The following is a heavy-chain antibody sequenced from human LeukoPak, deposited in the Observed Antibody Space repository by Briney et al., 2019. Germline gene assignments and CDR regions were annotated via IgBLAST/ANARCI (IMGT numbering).Heavy chain of an antibody. CDR2: ISGRSGTT. CDR3: ARGPSGYHNT. CDR1: GFTFTSSA. J-gene: IGHJ4*02. V-gene: IGHV3-23*01. Sequence: GGSLRLSCAASGFTFTSSAMSWVRQAPGKGLEWVSAISGRSGTTYYADSVKGRFTISRDNSKNTLYLQMNSLRAEDTAVYYCARGPSGYHNTGGQGTLVTVSS. D-gene: IGHD5-12*01.